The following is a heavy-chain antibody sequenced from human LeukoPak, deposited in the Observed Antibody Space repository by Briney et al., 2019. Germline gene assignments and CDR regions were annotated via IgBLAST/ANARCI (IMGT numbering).Heavy chain of an antibody. Sequence: SETLSLTCTVSGGSISSSSYYWGWIRQPPGKGLEWIGSIYYSGSTYYDPSLKSRVTISVDTSKNQFSLKLNSVTAADTAVYYCARGGGYSYGSSFYYYYYYMDVWGKGTTVTISS. CDR3: ARGGGYSYGSSFYYYYYYMDV. D-gene: IGHD5-18*01. V-gene: IGHV4-39*07. CDR2: IYYSGST. CDR1: GGSISSSSYY. J-gene: IGHJ6*03.